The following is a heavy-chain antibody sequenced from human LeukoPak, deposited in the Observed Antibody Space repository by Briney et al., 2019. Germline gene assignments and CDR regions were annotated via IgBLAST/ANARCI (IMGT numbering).Heavy chain of an antibody. Sequence: PGGSLGLSCAASGFTFSSYWMTWGRQAPGKGLEWVANIRQDGSEKNYVDSVKGRFTISRDNAKNSLYLQMNSLRVEDTAVYFCMRLNRAYFFGHWGQGTLVTVSS. D-gene: IGHD3-3*01. CDR2: IRQDGSEK. V-gene: IGHV3-7*01. J-gene: IGHJ1*01. CDR3: MRLNRAYFFGH. CDR1: GFTFSSYW.